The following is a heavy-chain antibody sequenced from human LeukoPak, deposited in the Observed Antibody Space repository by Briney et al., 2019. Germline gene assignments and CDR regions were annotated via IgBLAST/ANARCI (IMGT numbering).Heavy chain of an antibody. J-gene: IGHJ4*02. CDR3: ARAIATITIFGVVILGFDY. CDR2: IYHSGST. D-gene: IGHD3-3*01. Sequence: SQTLSLTCTVSGGPISSGGYYWSWIRQPPGKGLEWIGYIYHSGSTYYNPSLKSRVTISVDRSKNQFSLKLSSVTAADTAVYYCARAIATITIFGVVILGFDYWGQGTLVTVSS. CDR1: GGPISSGGYY. V-gene: IGHV4-30-2*01.